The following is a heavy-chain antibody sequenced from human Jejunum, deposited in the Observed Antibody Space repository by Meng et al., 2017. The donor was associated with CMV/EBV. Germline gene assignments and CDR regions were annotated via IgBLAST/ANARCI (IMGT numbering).Heavy chain of an antibody. Sequence: QVQLVESXXGXVQPGXXLXXXXXXSGFTFSRYAMHWVRQAPGKGLEWVAFISYDGNNKYYADSVEGRFTISRDNSKNTLYLQMNSLRAEDTAVYYCARPADCSNGVCHPTDYWGQGTMVTVSS. V-gene: IGHV3-30-3*01. CDR2: ISYDGNNK. CDR3: ARPADCSNGVCHPTDY. D-gene: IGHD2-8*01. J-gene: IGHJ4*02. CDR1: GFTFSRYA.